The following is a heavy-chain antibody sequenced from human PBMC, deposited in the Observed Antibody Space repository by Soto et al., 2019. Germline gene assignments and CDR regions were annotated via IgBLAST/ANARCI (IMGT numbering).Heavy chain of an antibody. CDR2: IFYSGTT. Sequence: PSETLSLTCTVSGGSISSSTYYWGWIRQPPGKGLEWIGSIFYSGTTYYNPSLKSRVTISVDTSKNQFSLKLSSVTAADTAVYYFARKRYCSSSSCYEDWFDPWGQGTLVTVSS. J-gene: IGHJ5*02. CDR3: ARKRYCSSSSCYEDWFDP. CDR1: GGSISSSTYY. D-gene: IGHD2-2*01. V-gene: IGHV4-39*01.